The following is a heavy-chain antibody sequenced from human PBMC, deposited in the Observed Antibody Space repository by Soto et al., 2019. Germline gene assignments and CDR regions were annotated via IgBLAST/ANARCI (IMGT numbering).Heavy chain of an antibody. CDR1: GGSISSSSYY. Sequence: PSETLSLTCPVSGGSISSSSYYWGWIRQPPGKGLERIGSIYYSGSTYYNPSLKSRVTISVDTSKNQFSLKLSSVTAADTAVYYCARLITMIVVVITSPMGWFDPWGQGTLVTVSS. CDR3: ARLITMIVVVITSPMGWFDP. J-gene: IGHJ5*02. V-gene: IGHV4-39*01. CDR2: IYYSGST. D-gene: IGHD3-22*01.